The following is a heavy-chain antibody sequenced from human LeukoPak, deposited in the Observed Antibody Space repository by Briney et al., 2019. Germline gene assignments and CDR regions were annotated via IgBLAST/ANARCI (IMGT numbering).Heavy chain of an antibody. CDR2: ISYDGANK. J-gene: IGHJ6*02. D-gene: IGHD2-21*01. V-gene: IGHV3-30-3*01. CDR3: ASGLYGMDV. CDR1: GFTFSRHA. Sequence: PGGSLRLSCAASGFTFSRHALHWVRQAPGKGLEWVATISYDGANKYYADSVKGRFTISRENSKNTLYLDMNSLRAEDTAVYYCASGLYGMDVWGQGTTVTVSS.